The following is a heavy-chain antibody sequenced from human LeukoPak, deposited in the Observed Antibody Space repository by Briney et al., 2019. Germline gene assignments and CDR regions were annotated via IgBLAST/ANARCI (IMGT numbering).Heavy chain of an antibody. CDR1: GFTFSSYE. Sequence: GGSLRLSCAASGFTFSSYEMNWVRQAPGKGLEWVSYISSSGSTIYYADSVKGRFTISRDNAKNSLYLQMNSLRAEDTAVYYCARDGPSIIRGVIRGAVAYYYYYMDVWGKGTTVTISS. CDR3: ARDGPSIIRGVIRGAVAYYYYYMDV. J-gene: IGHJ6*03. D-gene: IGHD3-10*01. CDR2: ISSSGSTI. V-gene: IGHV3-48*03.